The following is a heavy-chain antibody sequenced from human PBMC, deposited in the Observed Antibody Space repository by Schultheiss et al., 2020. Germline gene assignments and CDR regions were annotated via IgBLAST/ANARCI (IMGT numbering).Heavy chain of an antibody. D-gene: IGHD2-2*01. CDR2: IYSGGST. V-gene: IGHV3-53*01. CDR1: GFTFSDHY. J-gene: IGHJ6*03. Sequence: GSLRLSCAASGFTFSDHYMDWVRQAPGKGLEWVSVIYSGGSTYYADSVKGRFTISRDNSKNTLYLQMNSLRAEDTAVYYCARRTTHYYYYYMDVWGKGTTVTVSS. CDR3: ARRTTHYYYYYMDV.